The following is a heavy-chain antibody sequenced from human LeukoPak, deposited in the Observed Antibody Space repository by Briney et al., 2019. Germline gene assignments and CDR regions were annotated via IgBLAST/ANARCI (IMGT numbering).Heavy chain of an antibody. Sequence: GGSLRLSCAVSEFPFTNAWMTWVRQAPGKGPEWVGRIRGKVDGETADYAAPVKGRFTISRDDSKSTLYLQMNSLKTEDTGVYYCTTIGISYVSGNYHQYFDFWGQGTLVTVSS. V-gene: IGHV3-15*01. CDR2: IRGKVDGETA. CDR3: TTIGISYVSGNYHQYFDF. CDR1: EFPFTNAW. D-gene: IGHD3-10*01. J-gene: IGHJ4*02.